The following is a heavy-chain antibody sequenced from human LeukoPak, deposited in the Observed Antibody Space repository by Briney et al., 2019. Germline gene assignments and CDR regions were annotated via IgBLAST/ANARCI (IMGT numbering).Heavy chain of an antibody. J-gene: IGHJ4*02. CDR1: GFTFSTYA. CDR3: ARQIGSCSGGSCHFDS. D-gene: IGHD2-15*01. CDR2: ISGSGAGT. V-gene: IGHV3-23*01. Sequence: GGPLRLSCEASGFTFSTYAMSWVRQAPGKGLEWLSYISGSGAGTSHADCVRGRFTIYRDKSNNTLYLQMNSLRAEDTAKYYCARQIGSCSGGSCHFDSWGQGTLVTVSS.